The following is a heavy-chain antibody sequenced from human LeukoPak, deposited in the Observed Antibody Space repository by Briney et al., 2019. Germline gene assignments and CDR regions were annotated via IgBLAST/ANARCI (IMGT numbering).Heavy chain of an antibody. CDR1: GFTFSSYA. Sequence: GGSLRLSCAASGFTFSSYAMHWVRQAPGKGLEWVAVISYDGSNKYYADSVKGRFTISRDNSKNTLYLQMNSLRAEDTAVYYCARVVVITSYYFDYWGQGTLVTVSS. J-gene: IGHJ4*02. CDR3: ARVVVITSYYFDY. D-gene: IGHD3-22*01. CDR2: ISYDGSNK. V-gene: IGHV3-30-3*01.